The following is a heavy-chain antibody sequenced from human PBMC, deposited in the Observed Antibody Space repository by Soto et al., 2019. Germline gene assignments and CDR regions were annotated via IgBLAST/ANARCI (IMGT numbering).Heavy chain of an antibody. V-gene: IGHV4-34*01. Sequence: PSETLSLTCAVYGGSFSGYYWSWIRQPPGKGREWIGEINHSGSTNYNPSLKSRVTISVDTSKNQFSLKLSSVTAADTAVYYCARGPSLYYYGSGSLLGDYYGMDVWGQGTTVTVSS. D-gene: IGHD3-10*01. CDR1: GGSFSGYY. CDR2: INHSGST. J-gene: IGHJ6*02. CDR3: ARGPSLYYYGSGSLLGDYYGMDV.